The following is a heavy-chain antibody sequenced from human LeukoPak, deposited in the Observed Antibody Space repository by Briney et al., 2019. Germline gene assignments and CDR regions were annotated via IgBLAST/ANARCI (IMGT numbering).Heavy chain of an antibody. CDR1: GSTFSGSA. Sequence: PGGSLRLSCAASGSTFSGSAMHWVRQASGKGLEWVGRIRSKANNYATTYAASVKGRFTISRDDSKNTAYLEMNSLKTDDTAVYYCTRPSQDSSSGRFEYWGQGTLVTVSS. CDR3: TRPSQDSSSGRFEY. D-gene: IGHD6-25*01. V-gene: IGHV3-73*01. CDR2: IRSKANNYAT. J-gene: IGHJ4*02.